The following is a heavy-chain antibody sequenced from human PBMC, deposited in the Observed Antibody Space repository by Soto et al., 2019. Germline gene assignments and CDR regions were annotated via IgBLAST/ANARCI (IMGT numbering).Heavy chain of an antibody. CDR3: ARGAKIAAAGTGGDAFDI. V-gene: IGHV4-4*02. CDR1: GGSIRSSNG. D-gene: IGHD6-13*01. CDR2: IYHSGST. J-gene: IGHJ3*02. Sequence: SETLSLSCAVSGGSIRSSNGWGCVRQPPGKGLEWIGEIYHSGSTNYNPSLKSRVTISVDKSKNQFSLKLSSVTAADTAVYYCARGAKIAAAGTGGDAFDIWGQGTMVTVSS.